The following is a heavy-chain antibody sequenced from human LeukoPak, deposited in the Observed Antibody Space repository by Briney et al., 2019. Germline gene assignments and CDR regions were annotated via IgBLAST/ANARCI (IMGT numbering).Heavy chain of an antibody. CDR2: NYTSGST. CDR1: GGSISSYY. CDR3: AIEPYYYMDV. Sequence: SETLSPTCTVSGGSISSYYWSWIRQPAGKGLEWIGRNYTSGSTNYNPSLRSRVTMSVDTSKNQFSLNLSSVTAADTAVYYCAIEPYYYMDVWGKGTTVIVSS. V-gene: IGHV4-4*07. J-gene: IGHJ6*03.